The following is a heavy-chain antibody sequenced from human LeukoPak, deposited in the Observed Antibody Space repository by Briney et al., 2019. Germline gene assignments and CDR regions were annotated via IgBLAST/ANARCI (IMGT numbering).Heavy chain of an antibody. J-gene: IGHJ4*02. D-gene: IGHD4-23*01. Sequence: GGSLRLSCAASGFTFSSYAMHWVRQAPGKGLEWVAVISYDGSNKYYADSVKGRFTISRDNSKNTLYLQMNSLRAEDTAVYYCARDLFGGNSVYWEPYPLDYWGQGTLVTVSS. CDR2: ISYDGSNK. CDR1: GFTFSSYA. V-gene: IGHV3-30*04. CDR3: ARDLFGGNSVYWEPYPLDY.